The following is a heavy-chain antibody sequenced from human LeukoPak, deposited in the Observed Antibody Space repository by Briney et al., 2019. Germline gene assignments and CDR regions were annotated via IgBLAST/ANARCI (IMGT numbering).Heavy chain of an antibody. CDR2: IYYSGST. Sequence: SETLSLTCTVSGGSISSSSYYWGWIRLPPGKGLEWIGSIYYSGSTYYNPSLKSRVTISVDTSKNQFSLKLSSVTAADTAVYYCASDSSGYLARVDYWGQGTLVTVSS. D-gene: IGHD3-22*01. CDR1: GGSISSSSYY. V-gene: IGHV4-39*01. CDR3: ASDSSGYLARVDY. J-gene: IGHJ4*02.